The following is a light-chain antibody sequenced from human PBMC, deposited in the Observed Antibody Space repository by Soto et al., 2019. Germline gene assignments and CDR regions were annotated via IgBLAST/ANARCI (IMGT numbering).Light chain of an antibody. CDR2: GAS. J-gene: IGKJ3*01. Sequence: EIVMTQCPATVSVSPGERATLSCRASQSVSGNLAWYQQKPGQAPRLLIYGASTRATGIPARFSGSGSGTEFTLTISSLQSEDFAVYYCQQYNNWPPFTFGPGTKVDIK. CDR3: QQYNNWPPFT. V-gene: IGKV3-15*01. CDR1: QSVSGN.